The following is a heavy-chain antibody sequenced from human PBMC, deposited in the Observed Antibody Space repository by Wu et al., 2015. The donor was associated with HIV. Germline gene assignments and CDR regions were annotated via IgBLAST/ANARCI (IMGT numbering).Heavy chain of an antibody. CDR1: GGTFNNYA. J-gene: IGHJ6*02. CDR3: AKTNRIVTKGIDFYHYYGMDV. Sequence: QVQLVQSGAEVKKPGSSVKVSCKASGGTFNNYAINWVRQAPGAGLEWMGRITPLFGRPNYAQKFQGKLTITADESSSTAYMELSSLKSEDTAVYFCAKTNRIVTKGIDFYHYYGMDVWGQGTTVTVS. V-gene: IGHV1-69*13. CDR2: ITPLFGRP. D-gene: IGHD2-8*01.